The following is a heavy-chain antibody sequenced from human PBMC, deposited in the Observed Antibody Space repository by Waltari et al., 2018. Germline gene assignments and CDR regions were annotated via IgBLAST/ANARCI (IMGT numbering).Heavy chain of an antibody. CDR2: IYYSGST. D-gene: IGHD3-3*01. CDR3: ATVDPNYDFWSGYGC. J-gene: IGHJ4*02. V-gene: IGHV4-59*12. Sequence: QVQLQESGPGLVKPSETLSLTCTVSGGSISSYYWSWIRQPPGKGLEWIGYIYYSGSTHNPSLKSRVTLSLDTSKNQFSLKLTSVTAADTAVYYCATVDPNYDFWSGYGCWGQGTLVTVSS. CDR1: GGSISSYY.